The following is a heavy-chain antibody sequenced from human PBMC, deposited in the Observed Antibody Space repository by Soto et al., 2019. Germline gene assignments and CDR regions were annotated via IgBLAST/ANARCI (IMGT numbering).Heavy chain of an antibody. CDR2: IIPIFGTA. CDR1: GGTFSSYA. J-gene: IGHJ4*02. D-gene: IGHD3-22*01. V-gene: IGHV1-69*13. CDR3: ARDPYYYDSSGYVN. Sequence: GASVKVSCKASGGTFSSYAISWVRQAPGQGLEWMGGIIPIFGTANYAQKFQGRVTITADESTSTAYMELSSLRSEDTAVYYCARDPYYYDSSGYVNWGQGTLVTVSS.